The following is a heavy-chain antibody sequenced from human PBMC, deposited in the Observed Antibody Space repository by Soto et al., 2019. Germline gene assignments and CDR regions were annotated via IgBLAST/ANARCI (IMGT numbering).Heavy chain of an antibody. V-gene: IGHV3-33*01. CDR1: GFIFSTYG. CDR2: IWYDGSNK. D-gene: IGHD5-12*01. CDR3: ARDGYYDGYDPGFDY. Sequence: QVQLVESGGGVVQPGRSLRLSCAASGFIFSTYGMRWVRQAPGKGLVWVAVIWYDGSNKYYADSVRGRFTISRDNSNNMMYLQMNSLRAEDTAVYYCARDGYYDGYDPGFDYWGQGTLVTVSS. J-gene: IGHJ4*02.